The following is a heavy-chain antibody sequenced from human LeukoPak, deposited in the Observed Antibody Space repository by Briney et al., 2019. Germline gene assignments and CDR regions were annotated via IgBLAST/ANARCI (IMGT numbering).Heavy chain of an antibody. Sequence: GGSLRLSCAASGFTFSSYVMHWVRQAPGKGLEWVANINQDGTEKYYVDSVKGRFTISRDNAKNSLYLQMNSLRAEDTAIYYCANRDSGSYQRAFDYWGQGTLVTVSS. D-gene: IGHD1-26*01. V-gene: IGHV3-7*01. CDR3: ANRDSGSYQRAFDY. J-gene: IGHJ4*02. CDR1: GFTFSSYV. CDR2: INQDGTEK.